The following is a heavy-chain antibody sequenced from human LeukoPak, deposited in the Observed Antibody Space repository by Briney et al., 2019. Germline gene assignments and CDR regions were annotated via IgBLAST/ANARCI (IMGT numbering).Heavy chain of an antibody. D-gene: IGHD6-13*01. CDR3: ARDSTTSIAAAGPSSVDY. J-gene: IGHJ4*02. Sequence: ASVKVSCKASGFTFTSSAMQWVRQARGQRLEWIGWIVVGSGSTSYAQKFQGRVTMTRDTSTSTVYMELSSLRSEDTAVYYCARDSTTSIAAAGPSSVDYWGQGTLVTVSS. V-gene: IGHV1-58*02. CDR1: GFTFTSSA. CDR2: IVVGSGST.